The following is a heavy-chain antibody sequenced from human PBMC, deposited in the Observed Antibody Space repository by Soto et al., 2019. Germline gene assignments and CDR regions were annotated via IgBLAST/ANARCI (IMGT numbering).Heavy chain of an antibody. CDR3: ARDMSGWYYYYGMDV. CDR2: INSDGSST. D-gene: IGHD6-19*01. V-gene: IGHV3-74*01. CDR1: GFTFSSYW. J-gene: IGHJ6*02. Sequence: GGSLRLSCAASGFTFSSYWMHWVRQAPGKGLVWVSRINSDGSSTSYADSVKGRFTISRDNAKNTLYLQMNSLRAEDTAVYYCARDMSGWYYYYGMDVWGQGTTVTVSS.